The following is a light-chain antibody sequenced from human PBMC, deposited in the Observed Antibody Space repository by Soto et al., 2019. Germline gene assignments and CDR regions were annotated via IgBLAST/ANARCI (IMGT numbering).Light chain of an antibody. J-gene: IGLJ2*01. Sequence: QSALTQPASVSGSPGQSITISCTGTSSDIGSYNYVSWYQQHPGKAPKRIINDVSNRPSGVSNRLSGSKSGNTASLTISGLQAEDEADYYCSSYTSSISLVFGGGTKLTVL. CDR1: SSDIGSYNY. CDR2: DVS. V-gene: IGLV2-14*03. CDR3: SSYTSSISLV.